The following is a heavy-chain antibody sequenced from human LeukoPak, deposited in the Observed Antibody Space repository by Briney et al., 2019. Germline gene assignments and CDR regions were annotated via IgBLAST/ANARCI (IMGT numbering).Heavy chain of an antibody. D-gene: IGHD3-22*01. CDR1: TSR. CDR2: IGSYGGDT. CDR3: ARDLWNFYDDSGYYRDFDS. J-gene: IGHJ5*01. V-gene: IGHV1-18*01. Sequence: ASVKVSCKATSRISWVRLAPGQGLEWMGWIGSYGGDTYYAQKFQGRVTVTTDTSTSTVYMELRSLRSDDTAVYYCARDLWNFYDDSGYYRDFDSWGQGTLVTVSS.